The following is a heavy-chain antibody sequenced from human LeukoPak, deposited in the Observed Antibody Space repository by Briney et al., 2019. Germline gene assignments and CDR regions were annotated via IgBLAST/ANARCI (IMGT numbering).Heavy chain of an antibody. V-gene: IGHV3-23*01. CDR3: ACITMVRGVII. CDR1: GFTFSSYA. Sequence: PGGSLRLSCAASGFTFSSYAMSWVRQAPGKGLEWVSAISGSGGSTYYADSVKGRFTISRDNAKNSLYLQMNSLRAEDTAVYYCACITMVRGVIIWGQGTLVTVSS. D-gene: IGHD3-10*01. CDR2: ISGSGGST. J-gene: IGHJ4*02.